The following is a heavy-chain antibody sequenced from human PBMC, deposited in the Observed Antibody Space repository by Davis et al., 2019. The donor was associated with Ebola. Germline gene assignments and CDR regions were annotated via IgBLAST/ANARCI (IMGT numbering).Heavy chain of an antibody. J-gene: IGHJ4*02. V-gene: IGHV3-21*01. CDR3: ARDRDTIFGVVPPPDY. Sequence: PGGSLRLSCAASGFTFSNAWMSWVRQAPGKGLEWVSSISSSSSYIYYADSVKGRFTISRDNAKNSLYLQMNSLRAEDTAVYYCARDRDTIFGVVPPPDYWGQGTLVTVSS. CDR1: GFTFSNAW. CDR2: ISSSSSYI. D-gene: IGHD3-3*01.